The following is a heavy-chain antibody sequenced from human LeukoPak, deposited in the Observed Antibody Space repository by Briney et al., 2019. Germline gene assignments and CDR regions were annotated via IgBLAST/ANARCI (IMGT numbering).Heavy chain of an antibody. Sequence: ASVKVSCKASGYTFTNYGISWVRQAPGQGLEWMGSISAYNGNTNYAQKLQGRVTMTTDTSTSTAYMELRSLRSDDTAVYYCARESAVTIFGVVIGPSDYWGQGTLVTVSS. CDR1: GYTFTNYG. J-gene: IGHJ4*02. CDR3: ARESAVTIFGVVIGPSDY. D-gene: IGHD3-3*01. CDR2: ISAYNGNT. V-gene: IGHV1-18*01.